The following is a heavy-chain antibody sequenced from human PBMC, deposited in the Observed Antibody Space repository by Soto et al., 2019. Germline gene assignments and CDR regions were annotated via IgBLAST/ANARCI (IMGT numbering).Heavy chain of an antibody. J-gene: IGHJ4*02. V-gene: IGHV1-69*06. CDR3: ARAPSSLGVVITYYFDY. CDR2: IIPIFGTA. Sequence: ASVKVSCKASGGTFSSYAISWVRQAPGQGLGWMGGIIPIFGTANYAQKFQGRVTITADKSTSTAYMELSSLRSEDTAVYYCARAPSSLGVVITYYFDYWGQGTLVTVSS. CDR1: GGTFSSYA. D-gene: IGHD3-3*01.